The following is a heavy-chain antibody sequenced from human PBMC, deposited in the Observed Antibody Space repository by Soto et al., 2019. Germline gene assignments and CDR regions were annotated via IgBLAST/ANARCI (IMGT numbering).Heavy chain of an antibody. D-gene: IGHD3-3*01. V-gene: IGHV5-51*01. Sequence: GESLKISCQGSGYYFTSYWIGWVRQMPGKGLEWMGIIYPGGSDIIYSPSFQGQVIISADRDISTAYLQWSSLKASDTAMYYCARQNTIFGIDYWGQGTLVTVS. CDR2: IYPGGSDI. CDR1: GYYFTSYW. J-gene: IGHJ4*02. CDR3: ARQNTIFGIDY.